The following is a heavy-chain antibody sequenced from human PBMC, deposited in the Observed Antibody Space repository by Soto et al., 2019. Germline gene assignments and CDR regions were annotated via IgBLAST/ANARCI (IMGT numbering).Heavy chain of an antibody. CDR3: ARDKQLVRGGYYYYYGMDV. CDR2: IYYSGST. Sequence: SETLSLTCTVSGGSVSSGSYYWSWIRQPPGKGLEWIGYIYYSGSTNYNPSLKSRVTISVDTSKNQFSLKLSSVTAADTAVYYCARDKQLVRGGYYYYYGMDVWGQGNTVTVSS. J-gene: IGHJ6*02. D-gene: IGHD6-6*01. V-gene: IGHV4-61*01. CDR1: GGSVSSGSYY.